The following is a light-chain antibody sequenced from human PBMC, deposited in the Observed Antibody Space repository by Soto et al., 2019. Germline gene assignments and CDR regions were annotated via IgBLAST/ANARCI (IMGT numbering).Light chain of an antibody. CDR1: QSILHSSNNKDF. Sequence: DIVMTQSPASLAVSLGERATINCKSSQSILHSSNNKDFLAWYQQRPGQPPKLLIYWASTRESGVPDRFSGSGSGTDFTLTVSSLQAEDVAVYYCQQSYSTPLTFGGVTKVEL. V-gene: IGKV4-1*01. J-gene: IGKJ4*01. CDR2: WAS. CDR3: QQSYSTPLT.